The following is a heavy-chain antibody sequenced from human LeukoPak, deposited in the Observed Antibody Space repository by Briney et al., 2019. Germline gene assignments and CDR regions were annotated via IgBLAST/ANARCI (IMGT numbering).Heavy chain of an antibody. CDR1: GFTFSSYG. V-gene: IGHV3-30*18. Sequence: GGSLRLSCAASGFTFSSYGMHWVRQAPGKGLEWVAVISYDGSNKYYADSVKGRFTISRDNSKNTLYLQMNSLRAEDTAVYYCAKDFHLGLGDLSGAFDIWGQGTMVTVSS. CDR3: AKDFHLGLGDLSGAFDI. J-gene: IGHJ3*02. D-gene: IGHD3-10*01. CDR2: ISYDGSNK.